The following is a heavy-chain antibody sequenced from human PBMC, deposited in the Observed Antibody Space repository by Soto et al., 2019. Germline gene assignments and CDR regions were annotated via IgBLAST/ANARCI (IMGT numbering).Heavy chain of an antibody. D-gene: IGHD5-18*01. V-gene: IGHV4-59*01. Sequence: SETLSPTCSVPGGSIRSDNWSWIRQSPEKGLEWIGYFYHSGNSNYNPSLKSRVTISVDTSKNQLSLGLRSVTAAGTAVYFCARISSVDPYGYVNGGLDVWGQGTTVTVSS. CDR2: FYHSGNS. CDR1: GGSIRSDN. J-gene: IGHJ6*02. CDR3: ARISSVDPYGYVNGGLDV.